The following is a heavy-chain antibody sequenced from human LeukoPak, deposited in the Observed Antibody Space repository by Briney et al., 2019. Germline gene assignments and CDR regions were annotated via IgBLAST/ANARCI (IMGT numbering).Heavy chain of an antibody. D-gene: IGHD4-23*01. J-gene: IGHJ4*02. CDR2: IRHDGSNE. CDR1: GFTFSHYG. Sequence: GGSLRLFCAASGFTFSHYGMHWVRQAPGKELERVAVIRHDGSNEYYADSVKGQFTISRDNYKNTLYLQMNSLRAEDTAVYYCARGRGGDYGGSSGHFDYWGQGTLVTVSS. CDR3: ARGRGGDYGGSSGHFDY. V-gene: IGHV3-33*01.